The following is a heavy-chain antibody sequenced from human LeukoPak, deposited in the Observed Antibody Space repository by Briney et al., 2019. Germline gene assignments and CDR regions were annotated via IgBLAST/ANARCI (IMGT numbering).Heavy chain of an antibody. CDR1: GFTFSSYS. J-gene: IGHJ4*02. CDR3: ARGIRWASDY. V-gene: IGHV3-64*01. CDR2: ITSNGGTT. D-gene: IGHD4-23*01. Sequence: PGGSLRLSCAASGFTFSSYSMVWVRQAPGKGLEYVSGITSNGGTTYYGNSVKGRFTISRDNSKDTLCLQMGSLRTEDMAVYYCARGIRWASDYWGQGTPVTVAS.